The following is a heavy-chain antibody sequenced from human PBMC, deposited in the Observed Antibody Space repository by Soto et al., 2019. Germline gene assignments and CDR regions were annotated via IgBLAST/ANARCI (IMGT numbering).Heavy chain of an antibody. J-gene: IGHJ4*02. CDR2: IYPGDSDT. D-gene: IGHD3-10*01. V-gene: IGHV5-51*03. Sequence: EVQLVQSGAEVKKPGESLKISCKGSGYSFTSYWIGWVRQMPGKGLEWMGIIYPGDSDTRYSPSFQGQVTISADKSISTAYLQWSSLKASDTAMYYCARPITMVRGVIITPDYWGQGTLVTVSS. CDR1: GYSFTSYW. CDR3: ARPITMVRGVIITPDY.